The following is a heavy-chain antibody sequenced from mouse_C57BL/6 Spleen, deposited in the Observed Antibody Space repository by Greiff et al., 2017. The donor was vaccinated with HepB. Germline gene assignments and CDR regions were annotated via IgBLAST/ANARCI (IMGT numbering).Heavy chain of an antibody. D-gene: IGHD2-1*01. V-gene: IGHV6-6*01. Sequence: DVKLVESGGGLVQPGGSMKLSCAASGFTFSDAWMDWVRQSPEKGLEWVAEIRNKANNHATYYAESVKGRFTISRDDSKSSVYLQMNSLRAEDTGIYYCTRAPLGNYLDWYFDVWGTGTTVTVSS. J-gene: IGHJ1*03. CDR3: TRAPLGNYLDWYFDV. CDR1: GFTFSDAW. CDR2: IRNKANNHAT.